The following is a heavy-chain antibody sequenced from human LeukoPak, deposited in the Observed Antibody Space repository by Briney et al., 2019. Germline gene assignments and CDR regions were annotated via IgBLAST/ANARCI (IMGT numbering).Heavy chain of an antibody. Sequence: GGSLRLSCAASGFTFSNHWMHWVRQTPEKGLVWVSNISPDGSRTDYADSVKGRLSISRDNSKKMLFLQMNSLRAEDTAVYYCAKEGDSSGHCGVFDIWGQGTMVTVSS. CDR3: AKEGDSSGHCGVFDI. CDR2: ISPDGSRT. CDR1: GFTFSNHW. J-gene: IGHJ3*02. V-gene: IGHV3-74*01. D-gene: IGHD3-22*01.